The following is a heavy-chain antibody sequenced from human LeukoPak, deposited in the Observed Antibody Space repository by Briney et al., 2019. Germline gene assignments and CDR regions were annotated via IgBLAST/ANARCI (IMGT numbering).Heavy chain of an antibody. D-gene: IGHD3-9*01. J-gene: IGHJ4*02. CDR2: INHSGST. CDR3: ASYYYDILTGSRFDY. Sequence: PSETLSLTCAVYGGSFSGYYWSWIRQPPGKGLEWIGEINHSGSTNYNPSLKSRVTISVDTSKNQFSLKLSSVTAADTAVYYCASYYYDILTGSRFDYWGQGTLVTVSS. CDR1: GGSFSGYY. V-gene: IGHV4-34*01.